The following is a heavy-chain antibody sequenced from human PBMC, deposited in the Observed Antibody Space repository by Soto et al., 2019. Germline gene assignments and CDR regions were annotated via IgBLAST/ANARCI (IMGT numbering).Heavy chain of an antibody. CDR2: ISPDNGNT. V-gene: IGHV1-18*01. CDR3: ARALGYSGYAGMDV. CDR1: GSTFTIYG. Sequence: QVQLVQSGGEVKKRGASVKVSCKACGSTFTIYGINWVRQAPGQGLEWMGWISPDNGNTNYAQKLQGRVTMTTDTFKSTAYMELRSLRSDDTAVYYCARALGYSGYAGMDVWGQGTTVTVSS. D-gene: IGHD5-12*01. J-gene: IGHJ6*02.